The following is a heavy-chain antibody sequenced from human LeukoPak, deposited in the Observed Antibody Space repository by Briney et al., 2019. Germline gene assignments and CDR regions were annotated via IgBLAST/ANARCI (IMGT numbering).Heavy chain of an antibody. J-gene: IGHJ5*02. D-gene: IGHD2-15*01. CDR3: ARSPSGVVVADNNWFDP. V-gene: IGHV1-46*01. CDR1: GYTFTGYY. Sequence: ASVKVSCKASGYTFTGYYMHWVRQAPGQGLEWMGIINPSGGSTSYAQKFQGRVTMTRDTSTSTVYMELSSLRSEDTAVYYCARSPSGVVVADNNWFDPWGQGTLVTVSS. CDR2: INPSGGST.